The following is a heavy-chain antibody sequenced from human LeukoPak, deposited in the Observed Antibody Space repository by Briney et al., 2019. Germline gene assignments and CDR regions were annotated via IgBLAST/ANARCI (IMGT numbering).Heavy chain of an antibody. CDR2: ITASGGNT. D-gene: IGHD6-19*01. J-gene: IGHJ4*02. CDR1: GFTFSNYG. CDR3: AKSGSVWYYFDY. Sequence: GGSLRLSCVAPGFTFSNYGMSWVRQAPGKGLEWVSAITASGGNTEYADSVKGRFTISRDNSKNTLYLQMNSLRAEDTAVYYCAKSGSVWYYFDYWGQGTLVTVSS. V-gene: IGHV3-23*01.